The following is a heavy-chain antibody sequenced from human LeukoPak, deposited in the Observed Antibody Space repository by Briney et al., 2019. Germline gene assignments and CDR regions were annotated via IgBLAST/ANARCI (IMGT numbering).Heavy chain of an antibody. D-gene: IGHD3-22*01. CDR2: IYSGGST. V-gene: IGHV3-66*01. J-gene: IGHJ3*02. CDR1: GFTVSSNY. CDR3: ARWNYYDSSGYYNDDAFDI. Sequence: GGSLRLSCAASGFTVSSNYMSWVRQAPGKGLEWVSVIYSGGSTYYADSVKGRFTISRDNSKNTLYLQMNSLRAEDTAVYYCARWNYYDSSGYYNDDAFDIWGQGTMVTVSS.